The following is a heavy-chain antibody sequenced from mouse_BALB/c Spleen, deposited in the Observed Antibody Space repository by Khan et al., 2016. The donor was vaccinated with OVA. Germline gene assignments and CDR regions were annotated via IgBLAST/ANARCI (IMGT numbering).Heavy chain of an antibody. CDR1: GYIFSSYW. CDR2: ILPGSGTT. J-gene: IGHJ1*01. D-gene: IGHD2-1*01. Sequence: QVQLQQSGAELMKPGASVKISCKATGYIFSSYWIEWVKQRPGHGLEWIGEILPGSGTTNYNEKFKGKATFTAETSSNTAYMQLSSLTSEDSAVCYCARYGNHWNFDVWGAGTTVTVSS. CDR3: ARYGNHWNFDV. V-gene: IGHV1-9*01.